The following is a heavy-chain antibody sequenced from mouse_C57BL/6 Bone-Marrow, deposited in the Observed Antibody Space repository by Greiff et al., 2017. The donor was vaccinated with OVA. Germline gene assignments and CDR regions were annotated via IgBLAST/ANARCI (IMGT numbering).Heavy chain of an antibody. CDR3: ARGGGYYGSSYGYFDV. D-gene: IGHD1-1*01. J-gene: IGHJ1*03. Sequence: VQLQQPGAELVRPGSSVKLFCKASGYTFTSYWMHGVKQRPIQGLEWNGNIDPSDRETHYNQKFKDKAKLTVDKSSSTAYMQLSSLTSEDSAVYYCARGGGYYGSSYGYFDVWGTGTTVTVSS. V-gene: IGHV1-52*01. CDR1: GYTFTSYW. CDR2: IDPSDRET.